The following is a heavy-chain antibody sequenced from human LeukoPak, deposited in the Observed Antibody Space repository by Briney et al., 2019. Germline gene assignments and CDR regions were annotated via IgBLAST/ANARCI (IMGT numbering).Heavy chain of an antibody. D-gene: IGHD6-13*01. CDR1: GFTFSSYA. J-gene: IGHJ4*02. CDR2: ISGSGGST. CDR3: AKEGVYSSSWYEDDY. V-gene: IGHV3-23*01. Sequence: GSLRLSCAASGFTFSSYAMSWVRQAPGEGLEWVSAISGSGGSTYYADSVKGRFTISRDNSKNTLYLQMNSLRAEDTAVYYCAKEGVYSSSWYEDDYWGQGTLVTVSS.